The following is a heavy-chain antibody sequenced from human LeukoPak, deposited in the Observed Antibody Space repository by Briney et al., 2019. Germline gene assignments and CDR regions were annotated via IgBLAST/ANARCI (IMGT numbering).Heavy chain of an antibody. J-gene: IGHJ6*03. CDR2: IYPGDSDT. CDR3: ARLSGATVYYYYMDV. CDR1: GYSFTSYW. V-gene: IGHV5-51*01. Sequence: GESLKISCKGFGYSFTSYWIGWVRQMPGKGLEWMGVIYPGDSDTRYSPSFQGQVTISADKSISTAYLQWSSLKASDTAMYYCARLSGATVYYYYMDVWGKGTTVTVSS. D-gene: IGHD1-26*01.